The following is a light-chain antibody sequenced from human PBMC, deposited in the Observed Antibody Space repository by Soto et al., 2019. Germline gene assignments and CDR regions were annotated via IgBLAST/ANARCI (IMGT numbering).Light chain of an antibody. V-gene: IGKV1-33*01. CDR1: QDIHNC. J-gene: IGKJ4*01. CDR2: DAS. Sequence: DIQMTQSPSSLSASVGDRVTISCQASQDIHNCLNWYQQKPGKPPNLLIYDASNLKSGVPSRFSGSGSGTDFTVTISSLQPEDIATYYCQQYDNLPPLTFGEATNVEIK. CDR3: QQYDNLPPLT.